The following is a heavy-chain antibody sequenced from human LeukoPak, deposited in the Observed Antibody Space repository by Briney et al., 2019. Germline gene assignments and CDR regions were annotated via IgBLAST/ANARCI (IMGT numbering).Heavy chain of an antibody. J-gene: IGHJ6*03. CDR2: ISGSGGST. CDR1: GFTFSSYA. V-gene: IGHV3-23*01. CDR3: ANPGGGSGWYGDHMDV. D-gene: IGHD6-13*01. Sequence: PGGSLRLSCAASGFTFSSYAMSWVRQAPGKGLEWVSAISGSGGSTYYADSVKGRFTISKDNSKNTLYLQMNSLRTEDTAVYYCANPGGGSGWYGDHMDVWGKGTTVTVSS.